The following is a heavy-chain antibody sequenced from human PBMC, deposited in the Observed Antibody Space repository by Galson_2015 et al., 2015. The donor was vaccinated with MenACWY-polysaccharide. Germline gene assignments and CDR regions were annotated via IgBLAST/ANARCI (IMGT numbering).Heavy chain of an antibody. Sequence: APRLSCAASGFTFYKYGMHWGRPGPGKGVEGVAGISFDGNNKYYADSVGGRFTISRDNSQNALYLQKNSLRTEDTAVYHCASGRTDGYNPPGGVEDYWGQGTLVTVSS. CDR2: ISFDGNNK. J-gene: IGHJ4*02. CDR3: ASGRTDGYNPPGGVEDY. D-gene: IGHD5-24*01. V-gene: IGHV3-30*03. CDR1: GFTFYKYG.